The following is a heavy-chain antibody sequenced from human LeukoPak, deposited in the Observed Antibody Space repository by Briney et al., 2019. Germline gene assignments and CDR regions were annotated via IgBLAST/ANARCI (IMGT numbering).Heavy chain of an antibody. CDR2: IYYSGST. CDR1: GGSISSYY. J-gene: IGHJ4*02. V-gene: IGHV4-59*12. CDR3: ASGWLAAAGKIDY. Sequence: SETLSLTCTVSGGSISSYYWSWIRQPPGKGLEWIGYIYYSGSTNYNPSLKSRVTISVDTSKNQFSLKLSSVTAADTAVYYCASGWLAAAGKIDYWGQGTLVTVSS. D-gene: IGHD6-13*01.